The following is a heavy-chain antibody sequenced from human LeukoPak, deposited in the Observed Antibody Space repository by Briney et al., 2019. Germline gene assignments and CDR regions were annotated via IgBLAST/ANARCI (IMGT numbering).Heavy chain of an antibody. CDR2: IKEDGSDK. CDR1: GFTVSSYG. Sequence: GGSLRLAFAASGFTVSSYGISWVRQAPGKGLEWGANIKEDGSDKYYVYCVKGRFPISRDNAKNSLHLQLNSLRAEDTAVYYCARDWYCSSTSCYRYYGMDVWGQGTTVTVSS. D-gene: IGHD2-2*01. CDR3: ARDWYCSSTSCYRYYGMDV. V-gene: IGHV3-7*01. J-gene: IGHJ6*02.